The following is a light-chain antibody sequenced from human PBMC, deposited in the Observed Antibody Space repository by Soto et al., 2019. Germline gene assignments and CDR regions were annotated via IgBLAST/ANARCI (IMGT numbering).Light chain of an antibody. CDR3: AAWDDSLNGLYV. Sequence: QSALTQPPSASGTPGQRVTISCSGSSSNIGSNYVYWYQQLPGTAPKLLIYRNNQRPSGVPDRFSGSKSGTSASLAISGLRSEDEADYYCAAWDDSLNGLYVFGTGTKVTVL. J-gene: IGLJ1*01. CDR1: SSNIGSNY. V-gene: IGLV1-47*01. CDR2: RNN.